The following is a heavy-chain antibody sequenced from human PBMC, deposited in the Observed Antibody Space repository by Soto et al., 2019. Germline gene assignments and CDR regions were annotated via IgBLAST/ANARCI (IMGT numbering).Heavy chain of an antibody. CDR3: ARYPRLDC. J-gene: IGHJ4*02. CDR1: GGSFSGYY. V-gene: IGHV4-34*01. CDR2: INHRGST. Sequence: SETLSLTCAVFGGSFSGYYWSWIRQPPGKGLEWIGEINHRGSTNYTPSLRSRVTISIDTSKNQFSLQLSSVTAADTAVYFCARYPRLDCWGQGTLVTVSS.